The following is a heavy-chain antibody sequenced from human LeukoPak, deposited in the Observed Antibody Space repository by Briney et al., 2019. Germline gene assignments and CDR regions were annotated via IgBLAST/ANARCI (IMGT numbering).Heavy chain of an antibody. D-gene: IGHD3-22*01. CDR1: GYSFTNYW. Sequence: GESLKISCKGSGYSFTNYWIGWVRQMPGKGLEWMGIIYPGDSDTRYSPSFQGQVTISADKSISTAYLQWSSLKASDTAMYYCARRSYYDSGGYYYDFWGQGTLVTVSS. CDR2: IYPGDSDT. V-gene: IGHV5-51*01. CDR3: ARRSYYDSGGYYYDF. J-gene: IGHJ4*02.